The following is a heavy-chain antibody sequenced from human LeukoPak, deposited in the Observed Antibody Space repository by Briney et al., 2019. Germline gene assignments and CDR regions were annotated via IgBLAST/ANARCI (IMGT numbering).Heavy chain of an antibody. V-gene: IGHV4-4*02. CDR2: IHRAGRT. Sequence: SGTLSLTCAVSGVXISSSECWIWVRQPPGQVLEWIGEIHRAGRTRYNPSLKSRVTISMDYSKNQFSLKLTSVTAADTAIYYCGKTDIYFNPIDYWGPGSLVTVSS. CDR1: GVXISSSEC. J-gene: IGHJ4*02. CDR3: GKTDIYFNPIDY. D-gene: IGHD3-9*01.